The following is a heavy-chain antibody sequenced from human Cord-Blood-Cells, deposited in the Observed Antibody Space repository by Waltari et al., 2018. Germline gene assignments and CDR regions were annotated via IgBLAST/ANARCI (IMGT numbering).Heavy chain of an antibody. CDR3: AKLWSGYDWGYFDY. CDR2: ISYDGSNK. J-gene: IGHJ4*02. V-gene: IGHV3-30*18. Sequence: QVQLVESGGGVVQPGRSLRLSCAASGFTFSSYGMHWVRQAPGKGLEWVSVISYDGSNKYYADSVKGRFTISRDNSKNTLYLQMNSLRAEDTAVYYCAKLWSGYDWGYFDYWGQGTLVTVSS. D-gene: IGHD5-12*01. CDR1: GFTFSSYG.